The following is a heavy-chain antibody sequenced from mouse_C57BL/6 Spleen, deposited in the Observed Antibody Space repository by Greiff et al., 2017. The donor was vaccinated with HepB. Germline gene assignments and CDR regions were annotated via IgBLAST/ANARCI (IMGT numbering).Heavy chain of an antibody. D-gene: IGHD6-1*01. J-gene: IGHJ4*01. CDR2: IDPSDSET. Sequence: QVQLQQPGAELVRPGSSVKLSCKASGYTFTSYWMHWVKQRPIQGLEWIGNIDPSDSETHYNQKFKDKATLTVDKSSSTAYMQLSSLTSEDSAVYFGARDPRGKPSDYAMDYWGQGTSVTVSS. V-gene: IGHV1-52*01. CDR3: ARDPRGKPSDYAMDY. CDR1: GYTFTSYW.